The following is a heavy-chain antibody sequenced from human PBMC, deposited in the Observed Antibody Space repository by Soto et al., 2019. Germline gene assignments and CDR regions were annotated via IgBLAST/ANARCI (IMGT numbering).Heavy chain of an antibody. CDR2: VFYAGRNK. CDR3: ERELDLTGANPEATDL. Sequence: QVQLVESGGGVVQPGRSLRLSCAASGFTFSHFGMHWVRQAPGKGLEWVAFVFYAGRNKYFADSVKGRFTISRDNSRNTMYLQMNSLRGEDTAVYNCERELDLTGANPEATDLWGQGAVVNVSS. J-gene: IGHJ3*01. D-gene: IGHD1-20*01. V-gene: IGHV3-33*01. CDR1: GFTFSHFG.